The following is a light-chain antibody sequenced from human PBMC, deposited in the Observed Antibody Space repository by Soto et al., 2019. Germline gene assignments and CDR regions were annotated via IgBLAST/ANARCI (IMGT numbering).Light chain of an antibody. Sequence: DIQMTQSPSTLSASVGDRVTITCRASQSISSWLAWYQQNPGKAPKVLIYKASSLERGVPARFSCSGSGTEFTLTISSLQPDDSATYYCQHYNSYPLTFGGGTKVEL. J-gene: IGKJ4*01. V-gene: IGKV1-5*03. CDR2: KAS. CDR3: QHYNSYPLT. CDR1: QSISSW.